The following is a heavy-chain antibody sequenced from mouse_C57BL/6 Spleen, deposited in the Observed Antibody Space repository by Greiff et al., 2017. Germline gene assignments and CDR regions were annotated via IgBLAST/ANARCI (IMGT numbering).Heavy chain of an antibody. D-gene: IGHD1-1*01. CDR2: FYPGSGSI. CDR1: GYTFTEYT. Sequence: QPPQSGAEPVKPGASVKLSCKASGYTFTEYTIHWVKQKAGQGLEWIGWFYPGSGSIKYNEKFKDKATLTADKSSSTVYMELSRLTSEDSAVYFCARHEDYYGSSTLFAYWGQGTLVTVSA. J-gene: IGHJ3*01. V-gene: IGHV1-62-2*01. CDR3: ARHEDYYGSSTLFAY.